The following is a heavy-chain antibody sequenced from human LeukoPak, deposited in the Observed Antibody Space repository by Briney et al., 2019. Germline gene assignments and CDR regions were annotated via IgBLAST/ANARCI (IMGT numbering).Heavy chain of an antibody. V-gene: IGHV4-34*01. CDR2: INHSGST. J-gene: IGHJ5*02. Sequence: TSETLSLTCAVYGGSFSGYYWSWIRQPPGKGLEWIGEINHSGSTNYNPSLKSRVTISVDTSKNQFSLKLSSVTAADTAVCYCAREARYCSSTSCPEGWFDPWGQGTLVTVSS. CDR1: GGSFSGYY. CDR3: AREARYCSSTSCPEGWFDP. D-gene: IGHD2-2*01.